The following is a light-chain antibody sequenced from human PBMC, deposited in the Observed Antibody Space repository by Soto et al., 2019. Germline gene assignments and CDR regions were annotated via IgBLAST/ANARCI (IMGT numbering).Light chain of an antibody. Sequence: QSVLTQPRSVSGSPGQSVIISCTGTNSDVGAYDYVSWYQQHPGKAPKLIIYDVTKRPSGVPDRFSASKSGNTASLTISGLQAEDEADYYCCSYASSNTWVFGGGTKVTVL. V-gene: IGLV2-11*01. CDR1: NSDVGAYDY. CDR2: DVT. CDR3: CSYASSNTWV. J-gene: IGLJ3*02.